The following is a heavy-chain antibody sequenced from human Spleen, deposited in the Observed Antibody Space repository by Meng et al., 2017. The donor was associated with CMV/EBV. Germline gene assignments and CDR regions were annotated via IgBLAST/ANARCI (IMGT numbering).Heavy chain of an antibody. CDR3: AKAGPTILSSLDV. Sequence: GGSLRLSCAASGFTCSNYAMTWVRQAPGKGLEWVSIITSAASSTHYADSVKGRFTISRDNSKTTLYLQMNSLRADDTAVYYCAKAGPTILSSLDVWGQGTTVTVSS. V-gene: IGHV3-23*01. CDR1: GFTCSNYA. J-gene: IGHJ6*02. D-gene: IGHD3-3*01. CDR2: ITSAASST.